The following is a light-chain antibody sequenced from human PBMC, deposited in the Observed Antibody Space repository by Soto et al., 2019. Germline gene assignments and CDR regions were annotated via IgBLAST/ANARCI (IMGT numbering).Light chain of an antibody. CDR2: DVN. V-gene: IGLV2-14*03. CDR3: SSYTSSTTLKV. J-gene: IGLJ2*01. Sequence: QSALTQPASVSGSPGQSITISCTGTSSDVGGYNYVSWYQQHPGKAPKLMIYDVNNRPSGVSNRFSGSKSGNTASLTISGLQAEDEADYYCSSYTSSTTLKVFGGGTQLTVL. CDR1: SSDVGGYNY.